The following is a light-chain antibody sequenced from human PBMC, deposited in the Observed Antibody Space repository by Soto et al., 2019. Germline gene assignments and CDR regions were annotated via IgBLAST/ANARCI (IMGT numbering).Light chain of an antibody. J-gene: IGKJ2*01. V-gene: IGKV3-11*01. Sequence: EIVLTQSPATLSLSPGERATLSCRASQSVSSYLAWYQQKPGQAPRLLIYDASNRATGIPARFSGSGSGTDFSLTISSLEPEDVSVYYCRQRSNWPTMYTFGQGTKLEIK. CDR2: DAS. CDR1: QSVSSY. CDR3: RQRSNWPTMYT.